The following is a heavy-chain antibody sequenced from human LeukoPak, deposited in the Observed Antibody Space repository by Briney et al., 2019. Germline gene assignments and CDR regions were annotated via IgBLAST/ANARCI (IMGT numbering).Heavy chain of an antibody. CDR2: INPNSGGT. CDR3: ARVDTMIVGAVPLTDAFDI. CDR1: GYTFTGYY. J-gene: IGHJ3*02. V-gene: IGHV1-2*02. Sequence: GASVKVSCKASGYTFTGYYMHWVRQAPGQGLEWMGWINPNSGGTNYAQKFQGRVTMTRDTSISTAYMELSRLRSDDTAVYYCARVDTMIVGAVPLTDAFDIWGQGTMVTVSS. D-gene: IGHD3-22*01.